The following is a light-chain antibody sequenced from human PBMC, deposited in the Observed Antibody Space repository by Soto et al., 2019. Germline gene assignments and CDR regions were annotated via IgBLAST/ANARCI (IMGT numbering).Light chain of an antibody. Sequence: EIVMTQSPATLSVSPVERATLSCRASQSVSSNYVAWYQQKPGQTPRLLIYGASSRATGIPDRFSGSGSGTDFTLTISRLEPEDFAVYYCQQHGSSPWMFGQGTKVDIK. CDR3: QQHGSSPWM. CDR2: GAS. V-gene: IGKV3-20*01. J-gene: IGKJ1*01. CDR1: QSVSSNY.